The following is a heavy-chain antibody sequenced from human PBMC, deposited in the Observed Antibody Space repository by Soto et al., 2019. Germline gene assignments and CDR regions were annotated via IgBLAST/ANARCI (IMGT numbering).Heavy chain of an antibody. CDR2: IIPILGIA. CDR1: GGTFSSYT. Sequence: QVQLVQSGAEVKKPGSSVKVSCKASGGTFSSYTISWVRQAPGQGLEWMGRIIPILGIANYAQKFQGRVTITADKSTSTAYMELSSLRSEDTAVYYCARDPYYYGSGSYLYYMDVWGKGTTVTVSS. CDR3: ARDPYYYGSGSYLYYMDV. V-gene: IGHV1-69*08. D-gene: IGHD3-10*01. J-gene: IGHJ6*03.